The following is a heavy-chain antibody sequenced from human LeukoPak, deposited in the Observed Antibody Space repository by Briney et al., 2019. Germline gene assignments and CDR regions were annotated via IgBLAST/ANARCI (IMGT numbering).Heavy chain of an antibody. D-gene: IGHD3-9*01. V-gene: IGHV4-34*01. CDR1: GGSFSGYY. J-gene: IGHJ4*02. CDR3: AGPYYDILTGYVLNGY. CDR2: INHSGST. Sequence: SETLSLTCAVYGGSFSGYYWSWIRQPPGKGLEWIGEINHSGSTNYNPSLKSRVTISVDTSKNQFSLKLSSVTAADTAVYYCAGPYYDILTGYVLNGYWGQGTLVTVSS.